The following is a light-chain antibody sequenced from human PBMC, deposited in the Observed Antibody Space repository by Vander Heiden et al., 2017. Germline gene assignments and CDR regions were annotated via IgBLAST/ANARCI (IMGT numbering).Light chain of an antibody. J-gene: IGLJ2*01. Sequence: QTVVTQEPSRSVSPGGTVTLTCASRAGAVTSGNFPNLFQQKPGHVPRALIYSTTNNHSWTPARFSGSLLGDKAALTLSGVQPEDEADYYCLLYYGSSVIFGGGTRLTVL. V-gene: IGLV7-43*01. CDR2: STT. CDR1: AGAVTSGNF. CDR3: LLYYGSSVI.